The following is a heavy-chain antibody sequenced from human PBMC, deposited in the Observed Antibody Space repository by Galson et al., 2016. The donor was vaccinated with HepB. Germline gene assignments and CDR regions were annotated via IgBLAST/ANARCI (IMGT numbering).Heavy chain of an antibody. Sequence: SLRLSCAVSGITFPSFAMSWVRQAPGKGLEWISGISGNGEITNYADSVKGRITISRDNSKNTLYLQVNSLRAEDTAVYFCARERRGNSGFYYFDYWDQGTLVTVSS. CDR1: GITFPSFA. CDR2: ISGNGEIT. V-gene: IGHV3-23*01. J-gene: IGHJ4*02. D-gene: IGHD2/OR15-2a*01. CDR3: ARERRGNSGFYYFDY.